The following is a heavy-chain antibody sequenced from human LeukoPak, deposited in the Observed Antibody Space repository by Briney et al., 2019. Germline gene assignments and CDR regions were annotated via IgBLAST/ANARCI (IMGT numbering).Heavy chain of an antibody. CDR2: IYYSGST. CDR3: ASGVWDGDYDYYFDY. D-gene: IGHD4-17*01. CDR1: GGSISSSSYY. V-gene: IGHV4-39*07. J-gene: IGHJ4*02. Sequence: SETLSLTCTVSGGSISSSSYYWGWIRQPPGKGLEWIGSIYYSGSTYYNPSLKSRVTISVDTSKNQFSLKLSSVTAADTAVYYCASGVWDGDYDYYFDYWGQGTLVTVSS.